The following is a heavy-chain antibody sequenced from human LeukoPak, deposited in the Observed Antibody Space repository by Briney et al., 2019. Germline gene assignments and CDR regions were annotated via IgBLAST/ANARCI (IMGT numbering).Heavy chain of an antibody. Sequence: PGGSLRLSCAASGFSFSVYWMHWVRQAPGKGPVWVSRIKTDGSITDYADFVKGRFTISRDNAKNTLYLQMNSLRAEDTAVYYCAKDALPLMTKVNLRSQSYDYWGQGTLVTVSS. J-gene: IGHJ4*02. CDR2: IKTDGSIT. D-gene: IGHD3-10*01. CDR3: AKDALPLMTKVNLRSQSYDY. CDR1: GFSFSVYW. V-gene: IGHV3-74*01.